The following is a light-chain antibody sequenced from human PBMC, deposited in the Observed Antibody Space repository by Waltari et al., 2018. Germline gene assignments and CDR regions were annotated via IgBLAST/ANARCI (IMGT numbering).Light chain of an antibody. Sequence: DIVMTQSPDSLAVSLGERAPINCKSSQSVLYNSNNRYYLAWYQQKPGQPPKLLIFWASTRESGVPDRFSGSGSGTDFTLTISSLQAEDVAVYYCQQYYSTPTFGQGTTVEIK. CDR2: WAS. V-gene: IGKV4-1*01. CDR1: QSVLYNSNNRYY. J-gene: IGKJ1*01. CDR3: QQYYSTPT.